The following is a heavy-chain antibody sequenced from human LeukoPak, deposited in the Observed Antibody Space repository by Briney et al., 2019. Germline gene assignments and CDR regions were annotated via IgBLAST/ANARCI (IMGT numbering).Heavy chain of an antibody. CDR2: IYYSGST. V-gene: IGHV4-59*01. Sequence: PSETLSLTCTVSGGSISSYYWSWIRQPPGKGLEWIGYIYYSGSTNYNPSLKSRVTISVDTSKNQFSLKLSSVTAADTAVYYCARWVPPHPSYLDVWGKGTTVTVSS. J-gene: IGHJ6*04. CDR3: ARWVPPHPSYLDV. CDR1: GGSISSYY.